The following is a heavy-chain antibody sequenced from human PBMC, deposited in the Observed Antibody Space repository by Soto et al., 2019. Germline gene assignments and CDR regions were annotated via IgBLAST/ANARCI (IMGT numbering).Heavy chain of an antibody. J-gene: IGHJ4*02. CDR2: MHTGGNEK. CDR3: ARDADTTGHYSHFDL. D-gene: IGHD3-9*01. Sequence: ESVGGVVQPGGSLRLSCAASGFTFSYYGFHWVRQAPGKGLEWVAVMHTGGNEKYYVDSVKGRFTVSRDDSRNMVYLEMNGLRAEDTAEYFCARDADTTGHYSHFDLWGRGALVAVS. V-gene: IGHV3-33*08. CDR1: GFTFSYYG.